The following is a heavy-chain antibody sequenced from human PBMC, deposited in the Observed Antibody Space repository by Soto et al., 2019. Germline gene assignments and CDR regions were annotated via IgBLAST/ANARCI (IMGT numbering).Heavy chain of an antibody. D-gene: IGHD2-8*01. CDR1: GASITTNNR. CDR2: IFHSGST. J-gene: IGHJ4*02. Sequence: SETLSLTCTVSGASITTNNRWSWVRQPPGKGLEWIGEIFHSGSTNYNPSLKTRVTISVDTSKNQFSLRLNSVTAADTAVYYCARSSIVPRLLMYPFDYWGQGTLVTVSS. V-gene: IGHV4-4*02. CDR3: ARSSIVPRLLMYPFDY.